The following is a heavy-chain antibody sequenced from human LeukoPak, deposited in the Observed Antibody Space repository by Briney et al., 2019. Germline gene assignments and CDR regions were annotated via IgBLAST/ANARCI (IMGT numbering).Heavy chain of an antibody. CDR3: ARVPYSSSWYRWFDP. D-gene: IGHD6-13*01. CDR1: GFTFSDYY. J-gene: IGHJ5*02. CDR2: ISSSGSTI. V-gene: IGHV3-11*01. Sequence: GGSLRLSCAASGFTFSDYYMSWIRQAPGKGLEWVSHISSSGSTIYHADSVKGRFTISRDNAKNSLYLQMNSLRAEDTAVYYCARVPYSSSWYRWFDPWGQGTLVTVSS.